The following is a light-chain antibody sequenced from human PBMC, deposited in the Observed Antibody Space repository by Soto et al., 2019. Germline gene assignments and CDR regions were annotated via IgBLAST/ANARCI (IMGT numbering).Light chain of an antibody. CDR3: QQSYSTPIT. CDR1: QTIGAS. J-gene: IGKJ5*01. CDR2: AAS. Sequence: DIQMTQSPASLSVSARERVTITCRASQTIGASLNWYQQQAGKAPKLLIYAASTLQSGVPSRFSGSGSGTDFTLTIRSLQPEDFATYYCQQSYSTPITFGQGTRLEIK. V-gene: IGKV1-39*01.